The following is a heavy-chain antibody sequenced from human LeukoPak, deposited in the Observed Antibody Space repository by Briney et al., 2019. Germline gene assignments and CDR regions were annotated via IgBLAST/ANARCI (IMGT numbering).Heavy chain of an antibody. Sequence: ASVKDSCKASGYTFTSYDINWVRQATGQGLEWMGWMNPNSGNTGYAQKFQGRVTMTRNTSISTAYMELSSLRSEDTAVYYCAREGVTIQYYYYGMDVWGQGTTVTVSS. CDR2: MNPNSGNT. V-gene: IGHV1-8*01. J-gene: IGHJ6*02. D-gene: IGHD3-3*01. CDR3: AREGVTIQYYYYGMDV. CDR1: GYTFTSYD.